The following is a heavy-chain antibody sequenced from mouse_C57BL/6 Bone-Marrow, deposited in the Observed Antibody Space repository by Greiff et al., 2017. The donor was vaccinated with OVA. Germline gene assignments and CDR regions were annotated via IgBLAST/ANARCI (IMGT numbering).Heavy chain of an antibody. Sequence: QVQLQQSGAELAKPGASVKLSCKASGYTFTSYWMHWVKQRPGQGLEWIGYINTSSGYTKYTQKLKDKATLTADKSSSTAYMQLSSLTYEDSAVYYCARGLGPAWFAYWGQGTLVTVSA. V-gene: IGHV1-7*01. CDR2: INTSSGYT. J-gene: IGHJ3*01. CDR3: ARGLGPAWFAY. D-gene: IGHD4-1*01. CDR1: GYTFTSYW.